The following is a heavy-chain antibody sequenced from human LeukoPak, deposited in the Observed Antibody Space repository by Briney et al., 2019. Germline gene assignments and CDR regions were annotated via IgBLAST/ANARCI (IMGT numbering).Heavy chain of an antibody. D-gene: IGHD1-1*01. CDR3: VRTTYGDY. Sequence: GGSLRLSCAASGFTFSSTAMSWVRQAPGKGLEWVSGISSSGDSTHYADSVKGRFTISRDNAKNSLYLQLSSLRAEDTAVYYCVRTTYGDYWGQGTLVTVSS. CDR2: ISSSGDST. CDR1: GFTFSSTA. J-gene: IGHJ4*02. V-gene: IGHV3-23*01.